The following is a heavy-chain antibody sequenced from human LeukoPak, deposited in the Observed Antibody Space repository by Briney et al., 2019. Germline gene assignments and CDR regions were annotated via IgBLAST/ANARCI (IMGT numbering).Heavy chain of an antibody. Sequence: ASVTVSCKTSGYMVSDYYMHWVRQAPGQGLEWMGWLRGDTGDTASQQKFKGRVTMTGATATNTAYMQLSRLTYDDTAIYFCARVRDNACDYWGQGTLVTVSS. CDR1: GYMVSDYY. V-gene: IGHV1-2*02. D-gene: IGHD1-1*01. CDR2: LRGDTGDT. CDR3: ARVRDNACDY. J-gene: IGHJ4*02.